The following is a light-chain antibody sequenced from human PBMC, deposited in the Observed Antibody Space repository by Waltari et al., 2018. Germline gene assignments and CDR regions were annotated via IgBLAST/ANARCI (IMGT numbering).Light chain of an antibody. J-gene: IGLJ6*01. V-gene: IGLV1-44*01. CDR2: RKN. CDR3: AAWDDSLNGNV. Sequence: QSVLTQPPSASGTPGQRVTISCSGSSSNIGSNTVNWYQQLPGTAPKLLIYRKNQRPSGVPDRFSGSKSGTSASLAISGLQSEDEADYYCAAWDDSLNGNVFGSGTKVTVL. CDR1: SSNIGSNT.